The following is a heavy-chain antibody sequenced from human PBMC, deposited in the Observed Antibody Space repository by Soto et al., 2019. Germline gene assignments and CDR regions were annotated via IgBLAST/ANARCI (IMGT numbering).Heavy chain of an antibody. D-gene: IGHD1-20*01. J-gene: IGHJ5*02. CDR1: GGSRSSGRYY. V-gene: IGHV4-61*01. CDR3: ARNNWNWFDP. Sequence: SETLSLPCTGSGGSRSSGRYYWSWIRPPPGKGLEWIGYIYYSGSTNYNPSLQSRVTISVDTSKNQFSLKLSSVTAADTAVYYCARNNWNWFDPWGQGTLVTVSS. CDR2: IYYSGST.